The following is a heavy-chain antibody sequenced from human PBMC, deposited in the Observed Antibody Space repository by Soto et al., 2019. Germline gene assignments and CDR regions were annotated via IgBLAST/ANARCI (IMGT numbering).Heavy chain of an antibody. CDR2: IKHDGSEK. CDR3: GRDYKWLVK. D-gene: IGHD6-19*01. CDR1: GLTFSTYW. V-gene: IGHV3-7*03. J-gene: IGHJ4*02. Sequence: VQLVESGGRVVQPGGSLRLSCAASGLTFSTYWMTWVRQAPGKGLEWVANIKHDGSEKYYVDSVKGRFTISRDNAKSSLYLQMDRLRAEDTAVYYCGRDYKWLVKWGQGTLVIVS.